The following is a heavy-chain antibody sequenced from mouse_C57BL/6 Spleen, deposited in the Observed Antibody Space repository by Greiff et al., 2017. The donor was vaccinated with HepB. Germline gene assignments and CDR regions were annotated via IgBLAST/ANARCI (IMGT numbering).Heavy chain of an antibody. CDR2: IDPSDSYT. V-gene: IGHV1-69*01. Sequence: QVQLKQPGAELVMPGASVKLSCKASGYTFTSYWMHWVKQRPGQGLEWIGEIDPSDSYTNYNQKFKGKSTLTVDKSSSTAYMQLSSLTSEDSAVYYCARRDWDGDAMDYWGQGTSVTVSS. J-gene: IGHJ4*01. CDR3: ARRDWDGDAMDY. D-gene: IGHD4-1*01. CDR1: GYTFTSYW.